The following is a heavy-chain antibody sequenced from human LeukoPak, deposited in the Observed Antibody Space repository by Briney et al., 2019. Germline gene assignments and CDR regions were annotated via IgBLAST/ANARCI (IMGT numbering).Heavy chain of an antibody. CDR1: GLTFSDYY. Sequence: GGPLRLSCAASGLTFSDYYMSWIRQAPGKGLEWLSYINIGGTNTHYADSVKGRFTISRDNAKKSLYLEMTNLRAEDTAVYYCATDGAGFDTWGQGVLVTVSS. J-gene: IGHJ5*02. CDR3: ATDGAGFDT. V-gene: IGHV3-11*01. CDR2: INIGGTNT.